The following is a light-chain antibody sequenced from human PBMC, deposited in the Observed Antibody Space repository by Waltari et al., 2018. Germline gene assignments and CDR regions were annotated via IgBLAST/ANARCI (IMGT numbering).Light chain of an antibody. CDR1: QRVSSSY. J-gene: IGKJ1*01. CDR3: QQYGNSLDVT. CDR2: GAS. V-gene: IGKV3-20*01. Sequence: EIVLTQSPGPLSLSPGERVTLSCRASQRVSSSYLAWYQQKPGQAPRLLIYGASSRATGIPDRFSGSGSGTDFTLTISRLEPEDFAVYYCQQYGNSLDVTFGEGTKVEIK.